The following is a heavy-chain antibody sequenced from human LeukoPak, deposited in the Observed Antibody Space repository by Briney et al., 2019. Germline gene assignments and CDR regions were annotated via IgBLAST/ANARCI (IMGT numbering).Heavy chain of an antibody. D-gene: IGHD1-26*01. CDR1: GFTFSSYE. V-gene: IGHV3-48*03. CDR3: ARQWSGNWFDP. Sequence: PGGSLRLSCAASGFTFSSYEMNWVRQAPGKGLEWVSYISSSGSTIYYADSVKGRFTISRDNAKNSLYLQMNSLRAEDTAVYYCARQWSGNWFDPWGQGTLVTVSS. J-gene: IGHJ5*02. CDR2: ISSSGSTI.